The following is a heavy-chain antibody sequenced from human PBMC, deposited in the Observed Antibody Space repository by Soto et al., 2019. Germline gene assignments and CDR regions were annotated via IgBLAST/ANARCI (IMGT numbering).Heavy chain of an antibody. CDR1: GYTFTSYA. D-gene: IGHD2-15*01. Sequence: QVQLVQSGGEVKKPGASVKVSCKTSGYTFTSYAISWVRQAPGQGLEWMGWISTFTGNTNYAQKLQGRVTMTTDTSTSTAYMELRSLRSDDTALYYCARTIGRPNYFDYWGQGTLVTVSS. J-gene: IGHJ4*02. V-gene: IGHV1-18*04. CDR3: ARTIGRPNYFDY. CDR2: ISTFTGNT.